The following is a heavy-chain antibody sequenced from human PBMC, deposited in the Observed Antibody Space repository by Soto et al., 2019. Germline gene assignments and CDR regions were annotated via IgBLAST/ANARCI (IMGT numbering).Heavy chain of an antibody. V-gene: IGHV4-30-4*01. CDR1: GGSISSGDYY. CDR3: GRVSSWYGGEVPEDY. CDR2: IYYSGST. Sequence: QVQLQESGPGLVKPSQTLSLTCTVSGGSISSGDYYWSWIRQPPGKGLEWIGYIYYSGSTYYNPSLKSRVTISVDTSKNQFSLKLSSVTAADTAVYYCGRVSSWYGGEVPEDYWGQGTLVTVSS. D-gene: IGHD6-13*01. J-gene: IGHJ4*02.